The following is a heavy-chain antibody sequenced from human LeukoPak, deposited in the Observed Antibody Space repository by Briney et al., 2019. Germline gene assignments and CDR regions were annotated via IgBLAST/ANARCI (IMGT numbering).Heavy chain of an antibody. D-gene: IGHD5-12*01. CDR2: IIPIFGIA. V-gene: IGHV1-69*04. CDR1: GGTFSSYA. Sequence: SVKVSCKASGGTFSSYAISWVRQAPGQGLEWMGRIIPIFGIANYAQKFQGRVTITADKSTSTAYMELSSLRSEDTAVYYCAREGSDYDPLRPYYYYGMDVWGQGTTVTVSS. J-gene: IGHJ6*02. CDR3: AREGSDYDPLRPYYYYGMDV.